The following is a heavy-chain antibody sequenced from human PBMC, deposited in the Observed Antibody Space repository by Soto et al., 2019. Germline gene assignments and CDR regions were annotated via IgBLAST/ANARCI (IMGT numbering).Heavy chain of an antibody. CDR1: GFTFNHYG. V-gene: IGHV3-23*01. J-gene: IGHJ4*02. CDR2: ISGSGGTT. D-gene: IGHD6-6*01. CDR3: AKVIVLGASTIEF. Sequence: EQLLESGGGLVQPGGSLTLSCAASGFTFNHYGMAWVRQAPGKGLEWVSVISGSGGTTYYADSVKGRFTISRDNPKSTVYLQMNSLRVEDTALYSCAKVIVLGASTIEFWGREPWSPSPQ.